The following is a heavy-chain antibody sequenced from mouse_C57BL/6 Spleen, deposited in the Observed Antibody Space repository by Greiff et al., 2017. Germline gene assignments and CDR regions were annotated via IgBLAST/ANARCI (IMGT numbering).Heavy chain of an antibody. V-gene: IGHV1-55*01. CDR3: ARERGYYGSSDY. Sequence: VQLQQPGAELVKPGASVKMSCKASGYTFTSYWITWVKQRPGQGLEWIGDIYPGSGSTNYNEKFKSKATLTVDTSSSTAYMQLSSLTSEDSAVYYCARERGYYGSSDYWGQGTTRTVSS. J-gene: IGHJ2*01. CDR2: IYPGSGST. CDR1: GYTFTSYW. D-gene: IGHD1-1*01.